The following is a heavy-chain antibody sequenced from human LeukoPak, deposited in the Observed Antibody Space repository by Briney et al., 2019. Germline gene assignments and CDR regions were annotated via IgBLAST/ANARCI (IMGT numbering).Heavy chain of an antibody. CDR1: GYTFTSYG. D-gene: IGHD3-3*01. J-gene: IGHJ6*02. V-gene: IGHV1-8*02. Sequence: ASVKVSCKASGYTFTSYGISWVRQAPGQGLEWMGWMNPNSGNTGYAQKFQGRLTMTRNTSISTAYMELSSLRSEDTAVYYCARASADAGFWSGYYPLYYYYGMDVWGQGTTVTVSS. CDR3: ARASADAGFWSGYYPLYYYYGMDV. CDR2: MNPNSGNT.